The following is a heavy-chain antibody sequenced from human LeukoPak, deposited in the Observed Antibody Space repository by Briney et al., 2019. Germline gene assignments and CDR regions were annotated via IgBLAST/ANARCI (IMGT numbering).Heavy chain of an antibody. CDR3: AGALSLRSGSYPFDY. V-gene: IGHV4-39*07. CDR1: GGSISSSSYY. J-gene: IGHJ4*02. CDR2: IYYSGST. D-gene: IGHD3-10*02. Sequence: MPSETLSLTCTVSGGSISSSSYYWGWIRQPPGKGLEWIGSIYYSGSTYYNPSLKSRVTISVDTSKNQFSLKLSSVTAADTAVYYCAGALSLRSGSYPFDYWGQGTLVTVSS.